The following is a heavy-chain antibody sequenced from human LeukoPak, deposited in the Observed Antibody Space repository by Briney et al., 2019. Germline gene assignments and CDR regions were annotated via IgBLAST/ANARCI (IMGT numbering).Heavy chain of an antibody. J-gene: IGHJ6*02. D-gene: IGHD3-22*01. Sequence: ASVTVSCTASGYTFTGYYMHWVRQAPGQGLEWMGRINPNSGGTNYAQKFQGRVTMTRDTSISTAYMEPSRLRPDDTAVYYCARDWVVISYGMDVWGQGTTVTVSS. CDR2: INPNSGGT. V-gene: IGHV1-2*06. CDR1: GYTFTGYY. CDR3: ARDWVVISYGMDV.